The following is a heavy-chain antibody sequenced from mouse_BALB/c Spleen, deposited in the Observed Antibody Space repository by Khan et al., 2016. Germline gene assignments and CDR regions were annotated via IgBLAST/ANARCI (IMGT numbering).Heavy chain of an antibody. Sequence: QVQLQQSGPELVKPGASVKISCKASGYTFTSYYIHWVNQRPGQGLEWIGWIFPGSGNTKYNEKFKGKATLTADTSSSTAYMQLSSLTSEDSAVYFWASLCYGYDTFAYWGQGTLVTVSA. J-gene: IGHJ3*01. CDR2: IFPGSGNT. CDR3: ASLCYGYDTFAY. V-gene: IGHV1-66*01. D-gene: IGHD2-2*01. CDR1: GYTFTSYY.